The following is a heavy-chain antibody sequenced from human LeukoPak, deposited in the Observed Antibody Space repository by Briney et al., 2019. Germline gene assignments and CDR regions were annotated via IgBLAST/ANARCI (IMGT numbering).Heavy chain of an antibody. CDR1: GYTFTSYD. Sequence: GASVKDSCKASGYTFTSYDINWVRPATGQGLEWMGWMNPNSGNTGYAQKFQGRVTITRNTSISTAYMELSSLRSEDTAVYYCARSGGYDFNNYMDVWGKGTTVTVSS. CDR2: MNPNSGNT. J-gene: IGHJ6*03. V-gene: IGHV1-8*03. CDR3: ARSGGYDFNNYMDV. D-gene: IGHD5-12*01.